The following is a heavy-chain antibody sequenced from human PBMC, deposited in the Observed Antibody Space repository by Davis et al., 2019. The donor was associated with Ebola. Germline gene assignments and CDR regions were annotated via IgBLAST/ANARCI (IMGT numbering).Heavy chain of an antibody. V-gene: IGHV4-34*01. Sequence: MPGGSLRLSCAVYGGSFSGYYWSWIRQPPGKGLEWIGEINHSGSTNYNPSLKSRVTISVDTSKNQFSLKLSSVTAADTAAYYCARGSFQLLRWFDPWGQGTLVIVSS. CDR2: INHSGST. D-gene: IGHD2-2*01. CDR3: ARGSFQLLRWFDP. J-gene: IGHJ5*02. CDR1: GGSFSGYY.